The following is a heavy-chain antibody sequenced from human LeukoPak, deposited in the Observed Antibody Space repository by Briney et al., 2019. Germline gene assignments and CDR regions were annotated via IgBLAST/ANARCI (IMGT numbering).Heavy chain of an antibody. D-gene: IGHD4/OR15-4a*01. J-gene: IGHJ4*02. CDR2: IYPSGNT. V-gene: IGHV4-4*07. CDR1: GGSFSNHF. Sequence: SETLSLTCGVSGGSFSNHFWSWVRQPAGKGLEWIGRIYPSGNTNYNPSLKSRVTLSVDTSKTQSYLSLSSVTAADTAVYYCARAQNDYPFDYWGQGTLVTVSS. CDR3: ARAQNDYPFDY.